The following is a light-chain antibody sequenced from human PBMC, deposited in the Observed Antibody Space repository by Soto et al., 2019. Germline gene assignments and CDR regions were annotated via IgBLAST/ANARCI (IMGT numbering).Light chain of an antibody. V-gene: IGKV3-20*01. Sequence: EIVLTQSPGTLSLSPGERATLSCRASQSISSSSLAWYQQKRGQAPRLLIYGASRRATGIPDTFSGSGSGTDFPLTISRLEPEDFAVYYCQLYGDSPMYTVGLGTRWISN. J-gene: IGKJ2*01. CDR1: QSISSSS. CDR3: QLYGDSPMYT. CDR2: GAS.